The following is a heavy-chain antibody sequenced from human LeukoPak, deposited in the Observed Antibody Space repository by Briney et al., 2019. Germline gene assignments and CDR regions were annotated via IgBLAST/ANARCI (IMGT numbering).Heavy chain of an antibody. Sequence: GGSLRLSCAASGFTFSSYSMNWVRQAPGKGLEWVSSISSSSSYIYYADSVKGRFTISRDNAKNSLYLQMNSLRAEDTAVYYCARGKRYPTSTFGIWGQGTMVTVSS. V-gene: IGHV3-21*01. CDR3: ARGKRYPTSTFGI. J-gene: IGHJ3*02. CDR1: GFTFSSYS. CDR2: ISSSSSYI. D-gene: IGHD1-1*01.